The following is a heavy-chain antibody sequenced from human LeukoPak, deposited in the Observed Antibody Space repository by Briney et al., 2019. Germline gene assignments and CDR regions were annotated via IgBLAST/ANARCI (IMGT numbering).Heavy chain of an antibody. CDR2: IYHSGST. Sequence: SETLSLTCAVSGGSISSGGYSWSWIRQPPGKGLEWIGYIYHSGSTYYNPSLKSRVTISVDRSKNQFSLKLSSVTAADTAVYYCARLGNSSSWPLDYWGQGTLVTVSS. CDR1: GGSISSGGYS. V-gene: IGHV4-30-2*01. J-gene: IGHJ4*02. D-gene: IGHD6-13*01. CDR3: ARLGNSSSWPLDY.